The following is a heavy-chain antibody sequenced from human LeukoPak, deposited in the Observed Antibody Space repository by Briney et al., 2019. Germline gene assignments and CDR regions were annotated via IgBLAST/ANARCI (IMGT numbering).Heavy chain of an antibody. CDR2: IYHSGST. V-gene: IGHV4-38-2*01. Sequence: SETLSLTCAVSGYSISSGYYWGWTRQPPGKGLELIGSIYHSGSTYYNPSPKSRVTIPVDTSKNQFSLKLSSVTAADPAVYYCARLGGSYTPTYYYSYMDVWGKGTTVTVSS. CDR1: GYSISSGYY. CDR3: ARLGGSYTPTYYYSYMDV. D-gene: IGHD4-23*01. J-gene: IGHJ6*03.